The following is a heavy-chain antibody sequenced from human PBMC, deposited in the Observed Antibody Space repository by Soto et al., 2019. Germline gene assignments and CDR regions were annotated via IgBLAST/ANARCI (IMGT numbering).Heavy chain of an antibody. CDR2: IYWNDDM. V-gene: IGHV2-5*01. J-gene: IGHJ4*02. CDR1: GFSFSTSGVG. Sequence: QITLKESGPTLVKPTQTLTLTCTFSGFSFSTSGVGVGWIRQPPGKALEWLGFIYWNDDMRYSPSLKSRLTISKDTSKNQVVLTMTNMDPVDTATNYCAHSAGFLVGATPFDYWGQGTLVTVSS. D-gene: IGHD1-26*01. CDR3: AHSAGFLVGATPFDY.